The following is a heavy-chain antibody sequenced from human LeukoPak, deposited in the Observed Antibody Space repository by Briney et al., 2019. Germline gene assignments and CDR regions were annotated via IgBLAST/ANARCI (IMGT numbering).Heavy chain of an antibody. J-gene: IGHJ4*02. CDR3: ARVGDYALKD. D-gene: IGHD3-16*01. CDR1: GGSISSSSYY. Sequence: SETLSLTCTVSGGSISSSSYYWSWIRQPAGKGLEWIGRIYTSGSTNYNPSLKSRVTMSVDTSKNQCTLKLSSVTAADTAVYYCARVGDYALKDWGQGTLVTVSS. CDR2: IYTSGST. V-gene: IGHV4-61*02.